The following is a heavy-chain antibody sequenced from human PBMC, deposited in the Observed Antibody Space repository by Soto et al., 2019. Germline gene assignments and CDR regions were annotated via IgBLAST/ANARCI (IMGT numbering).Heavy chain of an antibody. CDR1: GGSFSGYY. D-gene: IGHD3-3*01. Sequence: QVQLQQWGAGLLKPSETLSLTCAVYGGSFSGYYWSWIRQPPGKGLAWIGEINHSGSTNYNPSLKSRVTISVDTSKNQFSLKLSSVTAADTAVYYCARGRYYDFWSGSSRFIYYYGMDVWGQGTTVTVSS. CDR2: INHSGST. V-gene: IGHV4-34*01. CDR3: ARGRYYDFWSGSSRFIYYYGMDV. J-gene: IGHJ6*02.